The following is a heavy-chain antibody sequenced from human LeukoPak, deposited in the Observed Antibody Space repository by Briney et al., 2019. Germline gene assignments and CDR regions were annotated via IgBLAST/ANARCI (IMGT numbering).Heavy chain of an antibody. D-gene: IGHD5-18*01. CDR1: GFTFSDYY. CDR3: ARSTRRDTEVALAEYFQH. J-gene: IGHJ1*01. CDR2: ISSSGSTI. Sequence: GGSLRLSCAASGFTFSDYYMSWIRQAPGKGLEWVSYISSSGSTIYYGDSVKGRFTISRDNAQNSLSLQMNSLRAEDTAVYYCARSTRRDTEVALAEYFQHWGQGTLVTVSS. V-gene: IGHV3-11*01.